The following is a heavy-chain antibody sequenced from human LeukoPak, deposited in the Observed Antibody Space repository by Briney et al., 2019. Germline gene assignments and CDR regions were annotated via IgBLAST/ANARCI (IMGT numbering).Heavy chain of an antibody. J-gene: IGHJ6*02. V-gene: IGHV6-1*01. CDR2: TYYRSKWYN. Sequence: SQTLSLTCAISGDTVSSNRASWNWIRQSPSRGLEWLGRTYYRSKWYNDYAVSVKSRITINPDTSKNQFSLLLNSVTPEDTAVYYCARAVVANSYDYYGVDVWGEGTTVTVS. CDR3: ARAVVANSYDYYGVDV. CDR1: GDTVSSNRAS. D-gene: IGHD2-15*01.